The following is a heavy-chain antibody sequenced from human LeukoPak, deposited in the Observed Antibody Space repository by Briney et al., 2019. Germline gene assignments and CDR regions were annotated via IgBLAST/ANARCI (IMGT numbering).Heavy chain of an antibody. Sequence: SETLSLTCAVYGGSFSGYYWSLIRQPPGKGLGWIGEINHSGSTNYNPSLKSRVTISVDTSKNQFSLKLSSVTAADTAVYYCANRVLLWFGEPRAWFDPWGQGTLVTVSS. J-gene: IGHJ5*02. V-gene: IGHV4-34*01. CDR3: ANRVLLWFGEPRAWFDP. CDR1: GGSFSGYY. CDR2: INHSGST. D-gene: IGHD3-10*01.